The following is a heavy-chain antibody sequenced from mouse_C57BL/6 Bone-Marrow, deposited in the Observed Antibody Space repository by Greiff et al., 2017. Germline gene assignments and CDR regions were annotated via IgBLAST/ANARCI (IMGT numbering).Heavy chain of an antibody. CDR2: IDPSDSYT. CDR3: ARYHYGSLYWYVDV. Sequence: QVQLQQPGAELVKPGASVKLSCKASGYTFTSYWMQWVKQRPGQGLEWIGEIDPSDSYTNYNQKFKGKATLTVDTSSSTAYMQLSSLTSEDSAVXYCARYHYGSLYWYVDVWGTGTTVTVSS. J-gene: IGHJ1*03. CDR1: GYTFTSYW. D-gene: IGHD1-1*01. V-gene: IGHV1-50*01.